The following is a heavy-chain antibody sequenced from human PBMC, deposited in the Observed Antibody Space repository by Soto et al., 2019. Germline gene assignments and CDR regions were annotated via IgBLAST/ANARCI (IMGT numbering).Heavy chain of an antibody. D-gene: IGHD2-15*01. CDR1: EFTFSSSL. J-gene: IGHJ4*02. V-gene: IGHV3-74*01. CDR3: VTGWSEY. Sequence: GGSRRRSCVVSEFTFSSSLMHWVRQGPGKGLVWVSRINSDGSYINYADSVKGRFTTSRDNAKNMLFLQMNSLRAEDTALYYCVTGWSEYWGRGTLVTVSS. CDR2: INSDGSYI.